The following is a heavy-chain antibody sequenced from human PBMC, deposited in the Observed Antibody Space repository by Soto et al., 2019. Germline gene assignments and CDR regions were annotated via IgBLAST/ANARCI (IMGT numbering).Heavy chain of an antibody. J-gene: IGHJ5*02. D-gene: IGHD6-13*01. CDR3: ASANIAAAGTIFDP. Sequence: QVKLQESGPGLVKPSETLSLTCTVSGYSVSSGAYYWRWVRPPPGKGLEWIGYIYYNAITNYNPSLKSRVTILVDTSKSEISLTLNSVTAADTAVYYCASANIAAAGTIFDPWGQGVLVTVSA. CDR2: IYYNAIT. CDR1: GYSVSSGAYY. V-gene: IGHV4-61*08.